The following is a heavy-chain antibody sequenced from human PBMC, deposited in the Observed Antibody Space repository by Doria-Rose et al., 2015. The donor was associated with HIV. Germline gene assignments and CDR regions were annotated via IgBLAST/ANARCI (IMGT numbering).Heavy chain of an antibody. D-gene: IGHD6-13*01. CDR2: IFSDDDR. CDR3: ARIKSSRWYHKYYFDF. CDR1: GVSLSSPGMG. V-gene: IGHV2-26*01. Sequence: SGPVLVKPTETLTLTCTVSGVSLSSPGMGVSWIRQPPGKALEWLANIFSDDDRSYKTSLKSGLTISRGTSKSQLVLTMTDMDPVDTATYYCARIKSSRWYHKYYFDFWGQGTLVIVSA. J-gene: IGHJ4*02.